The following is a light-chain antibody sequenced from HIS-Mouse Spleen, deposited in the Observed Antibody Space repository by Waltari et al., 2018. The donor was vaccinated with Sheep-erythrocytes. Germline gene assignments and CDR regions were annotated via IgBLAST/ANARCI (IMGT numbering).Light chain of an antibody. CDR1: SSDVRRYNL. V-gene: IGLV2-23*01. Sequence: QSALTQPASVSGSPGQSITTSCTGTSSDVRRYNLVSLYQQHPGKAPKLMIYEGSKRPSGVSNRFSGSKSGNTASLTISGLQAEDEADYYCCSYAGSSTYVVFGGGTKLTIL. CDR2: EGS. J-gene: IGLJ2*01. CDR3: CSYAGSSTYVV.